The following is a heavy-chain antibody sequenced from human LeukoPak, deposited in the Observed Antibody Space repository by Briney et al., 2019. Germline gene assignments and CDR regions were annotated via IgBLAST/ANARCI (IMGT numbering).Heavy chain of an antibody. CDR1: GFPFSSYA. J-gene: IGHJ6*02. D-gene: IGHD2-15*01. CDR2: ISESGGSI. CDR3: VRGYSFGPYAMDV. Sequence: GGSLRLSCSASGFPFSSYAMHWVRQAPGKELDDVSAISESGGSIYNADSVKGRFTISRDNSKTSLYLQMRSLRAEDTAVYFCVRGYSFGPYAMDVWGQGTTVTVSS. V-gene: IGHV3-64D*09.